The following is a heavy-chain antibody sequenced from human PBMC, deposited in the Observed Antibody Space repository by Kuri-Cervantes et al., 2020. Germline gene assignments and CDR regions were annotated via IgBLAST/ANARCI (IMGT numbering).Heavy chain of an antibody. Sequence: SVKVSCKASGGTFSSYTISWVRQAPGQGLEWMGRIIPILGIANYAQKFQGRVTITADKSTSTAYMELSSLRSDDTAVYYCARGRADYSTSSFLDYWGQGTLVTVSS. CDR2: IIPILGIA. V-gene: IGHV1-69*02. D-gene: IGHD2/OR15-2a*01. J-gene: IGHJ4*02. CDR1: GGTFSSYT. CDR3: ARGRADYSTSSFLDY.